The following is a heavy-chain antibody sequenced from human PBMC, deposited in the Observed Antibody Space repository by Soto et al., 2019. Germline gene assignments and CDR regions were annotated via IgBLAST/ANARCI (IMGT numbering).Heavy chain of an antibody. CDR1: GGSISSYY. CDR2: IYYSGST. J-gene: IGHJ6*02. D-gene: IGHD6-13*01. CDR3: ARVYSSSWEYISVTNYYYYGMDV. Sequence: SETLSLTCTVSGGSISSYYWSWIRQPPGKGLEWIGYIYYSGSTNYNPSLKSPVTISVDTSKNQFSLKLSSVTAADTAVYYCARVYSSSWEYISVTNYYYYGMDVWGQGTTVTVSS. V-gene: IGHV4-59*01.